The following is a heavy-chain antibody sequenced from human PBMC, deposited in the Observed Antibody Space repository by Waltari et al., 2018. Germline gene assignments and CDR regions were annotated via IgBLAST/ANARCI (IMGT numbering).Heavy chain of an antibody. D-gene: IGHD7-27*01. CDR1: GFTFSNYN. Sequence: EEQLVESGGGLVKPGGSLRLSCAGSGFTFSNYNMNWVRQAPGKGLEWVSSISTTSTYTHYAESVKGRFTISRDNAKNSLFLQVNSLTTEDTAVYYCATGGWGFYFDYWGQGTLLTVSS. CDR3: ATGGWGFYFDY. J-gene: IGHJ4*02. CDR2: ISTTSTYT. V-gene: IGHV3-21*01.